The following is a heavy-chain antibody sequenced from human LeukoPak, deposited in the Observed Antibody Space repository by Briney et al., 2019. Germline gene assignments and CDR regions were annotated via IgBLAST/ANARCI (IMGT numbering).Heavy chain of an antibody. Sequence: GGSLRLSCAASGFTFSSYEMNWVRQAPGKGLKWVSTIYVGGRTYYADSVKGRFTISRDDSKNMVYLQMNSLRAEDTATYFCARDLGDGEFDSWGQGTLVTVSS. CDR3: ARDLGDGEFDS. CDR2: IYVGGRT. V-gene: IGHV3-53*01. CDR1: GFTFSSYE. D-gene: IGHD3-10*01. J-gene: IGHJ4*02.